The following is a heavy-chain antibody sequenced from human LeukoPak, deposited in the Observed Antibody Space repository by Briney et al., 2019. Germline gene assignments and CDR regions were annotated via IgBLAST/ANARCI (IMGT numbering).Heavy chain of an antibody. CDR3: AKDAGWRGVGATDY. Sequence: GGSMRLSCAASGFTFSSYGMHWVRQAPGKGLEWVAVISYDGSNKYYADSVKGRFTISRDNSKNTLYLQMNSLRAEDTAVYYCAKDAGWRGVGATDYWGQGTLVTVSS. V-gene: IGHV3-30*18. CDR1: GFTFSSYG. J-gene: IGHJ4*02. D-gene: IGHD1-26*01. CDR2: ISYDGSNK.